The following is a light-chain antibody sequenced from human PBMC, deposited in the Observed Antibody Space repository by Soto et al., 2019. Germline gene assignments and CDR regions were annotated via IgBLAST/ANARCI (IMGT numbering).Light chain of an antibody. CDR1: QGVSTW. Sequence: DIQMTQSPASVSASVGDRVTITCRASQGVSTWIAWFQQKPGQAPKLLIYAASLLQSGVPSRFNGSGSGTEFTLTISSQQPEDSATYFCQQANSFPVTFGQGTKVEI. CDR2: AAS. CDR3: QQANSFPVT. V-gene: IGKV1-12*01. J-gene: IGKJ2*01.